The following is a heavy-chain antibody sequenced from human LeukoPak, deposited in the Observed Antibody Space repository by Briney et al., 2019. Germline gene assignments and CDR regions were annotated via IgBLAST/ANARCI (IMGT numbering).Heavy chain of an antibody. CDR1: GLTFSDYY. CDR3: ARAFCYSGGTCYSDYNDY. D-gene: IGHD2-15*01. Sequence: GGSLRLSCAASGLTFSDYYMDWVRQAPGKGLEWVGRTRNRANGYTTEYAASVEGRLTVSRDNSKNSLFLQMNGLKPEDTAVYFCARAFCYSGGTCYSDYNDYWGQGALVTVSS. J-gene: IGHJ4*02. V-gene: IGHV3-72*01. CDR2: TRNRANGYTT.